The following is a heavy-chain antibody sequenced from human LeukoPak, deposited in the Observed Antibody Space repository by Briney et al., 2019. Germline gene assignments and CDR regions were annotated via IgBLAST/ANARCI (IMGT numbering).Heavy chain of an antibody. CDR2: IYSDGST. V-gene: IGHV3-53*01. CDR3: TRDCFTGGGYFDY. J-gene: IGHJ4*02. Sequence: GGSLRLSCAASGFNVRSYYMSWVRQAPGKGLEWVSVIYSDGSTYYSESVRGRFTISRDDPKNTVYLQMNSLRAEDTAVYYCTRDCFTGGGYFDYWGQGALVVVSS. D-gene: IGHD2-15*01. CDR1: GFNVRSYY.